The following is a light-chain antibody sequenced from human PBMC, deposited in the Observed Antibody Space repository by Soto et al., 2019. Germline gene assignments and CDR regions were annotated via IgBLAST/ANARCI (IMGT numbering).Light chain of an antibody. CDR3: CSYAGNYTYV. CDR1: SSDVGGYIY. J-gene: IGLJ1*01. V-gene: IGLV2-11*01. CDR2: DVS. Sequence: QSALTQPRSVSGSAGQSVTISCTGTSSDVGGYIYVSWYQQHPGKAPKLMMFDVSKRPSGVPDRFSGSKSDNTVSLTISGLQTEDEADYFCCSYAGNYTYVFGTGTKVTV.